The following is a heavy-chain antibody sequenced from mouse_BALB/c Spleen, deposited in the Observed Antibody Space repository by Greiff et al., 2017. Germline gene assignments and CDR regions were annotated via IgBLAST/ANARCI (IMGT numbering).Heavy chain of an antibody. CDR3: ARGDGSSSLFDY. CDR2: IRNKANGYTT. V-gene: IGHV7-3*02. Sequence: EVQGVESGGGLVQPGGSLRLSCATSGFTFTDYYMSWVRQPPGKALEWLGFIRNKANGYTTEYSASVKGRFTISRDNARNILYLQMSSLRSEDTAMYYCARGDGSSSLFDYWGQGTTLTVSS. CDR1: GFTFTDYY. D-gene: IGHD1-1*01. J-gene: IGHJ2*01.